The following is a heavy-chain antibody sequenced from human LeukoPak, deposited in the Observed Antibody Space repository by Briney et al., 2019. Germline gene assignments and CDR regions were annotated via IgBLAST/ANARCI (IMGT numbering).Heavy chain of an antibody. J-gene: IGHJ5*02. CDR1: GYTFTSSD. V-gene: IGHV1-8*02. D-gene: IGHD3-22*01. CDR3: TTYDSSVGGFDP. CDR2: MNPNSGNT. Sequence: ASVKVSCKASGYTFTSSDINWVRQATGQGLEWMGWMNPNSGNTGYAQKFQGRVTMTRNTPISTAYMELSSLRSEDTAVYYCTTYDSSVGGFDPWGHGTLVIVS.